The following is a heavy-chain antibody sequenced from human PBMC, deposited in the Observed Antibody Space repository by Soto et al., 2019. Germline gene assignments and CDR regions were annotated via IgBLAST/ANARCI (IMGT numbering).Heavy chain of an antibody. J-gene: IGHJ4*02. CDR2: INHSGNT. CDR3: AREYDFWSDYRKGPFDY. Sequence: PSETLSLTCAVYGVSFSGYYWSWIRQPPGKGLEWIGEINHSGNTNYNPSLKSRVTISVDTSKNQLSLKLSSLTAADTAVYYCAREYDFWSDYRKGPFDYWGQGTLVTVSS. V-gene: IGHV4-34*01. D-gene: IGHD3-3*01. CDR1: GVSFSGYY.